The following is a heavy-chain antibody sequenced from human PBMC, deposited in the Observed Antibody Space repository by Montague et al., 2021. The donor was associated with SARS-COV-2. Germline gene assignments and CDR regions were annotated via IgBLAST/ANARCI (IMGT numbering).Heavy chain of an antibody. D-gene: IGHD3-3*01. CDR1: GGSISSYY. J-gene: IGHJ6*03. Sequence: SETLSLTCTVSGGSISSYYWSWIRQPPGKGLEWIGYIYYSGSTXXXPSXXXRVTISVDTSKNQFSLKLSSMTAADTAVYYCARALVPEEWLFGGDYYYYMDVWGKGTTVTVSS. CDR3: ARALVPEEWLFGGDYYYYMDV. V-gene: IGHV4-59*01. CDR2: IYYSGST.